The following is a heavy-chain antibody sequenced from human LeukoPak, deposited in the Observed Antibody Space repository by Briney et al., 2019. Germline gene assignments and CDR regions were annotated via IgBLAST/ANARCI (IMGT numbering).Heavy chain of an antibody. CDR3: ARDRYSSNWFDP. Sequence: SETLSLTCTVSGGSISSYYWSWIRQPPGKGLEWIGYIYYSGTTNYNPSLKSRVTISVDTSKNQFSLKLNSVTAADTAVYYCARDRYSSNWFDPWGQGTLVTVSS. D-gene: IGHD6-13*01. J-gene: IGHJ5*02. CDR2: IYYSGTT. CDR1: GGSISSYY. V-gene: IGHV4-59*01.